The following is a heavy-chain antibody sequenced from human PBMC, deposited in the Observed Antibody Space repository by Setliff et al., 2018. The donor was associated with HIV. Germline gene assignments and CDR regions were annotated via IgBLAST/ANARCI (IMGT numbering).Heavy chain of an antibody. CDR1: GFTFSSYA. CDR2: ISYDVSNK. Sequence: GGSLRLSCAASGFTFSSYAMHWVRQAPGKGLVWVAVISYDVSNKYYADSVKGRFTISRDNSKNKLYLQMNSLRAEDTSVYYCARSVIGYYYYGMGGWGQGTLGSVSS. V-gene: IGHV3-30*01. CDR3: ARSVIGYYYYGMGG. J-gene: IGHJ6*02. D-gene: IGHD3-10*01.